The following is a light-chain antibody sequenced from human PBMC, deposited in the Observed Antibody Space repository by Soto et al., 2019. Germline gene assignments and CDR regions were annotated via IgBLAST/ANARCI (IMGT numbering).Light chain of an antibody. CDR2: DVS. CDR1: SSDIGGYDY. J-gene: IGLJ1*01. Sequence: QSALTQPASVSGSPGQAITISCTGSSSDIGGYDYVCWYPQRPGEAPQLLIYDVSNRPSGVSNRFSAAKSGSTAALTISGLEDEDAADYYCASYTGNSDPYVFGSGTALTVL. V-gene: IGLV2-14*03. CDR3: ASYTGNSDPYV.